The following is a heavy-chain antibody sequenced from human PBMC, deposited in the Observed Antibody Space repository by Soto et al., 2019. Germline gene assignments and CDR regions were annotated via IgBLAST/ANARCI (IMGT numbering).Heavy chain of an antibody. CDR1: GGSISTTYHY. CDR3: AIQPRGAAAVTSVINWFAP. D-gene: IGHD4-17*01. CDR2: IFYSGGT. J-gene: IGHJ5*02. Sequence: SSETLSLTCTVSGGSISTTYHYWVWIRQPPGKGLEWIGSIFYSGGTYYNPSLKSRVTTSVDTSKNQFSLKLSSVTAADTAVYYCAIQPRGAAAVTSVINWFAPWGQGALVTVSS. V-gene: IGHV4-39*01.